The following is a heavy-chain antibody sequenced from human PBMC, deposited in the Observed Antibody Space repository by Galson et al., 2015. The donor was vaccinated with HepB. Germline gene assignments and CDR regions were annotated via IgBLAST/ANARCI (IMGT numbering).Heavy chain of an antibody. V-gene: IGHV7-4-1*02. CDR3: ARISAAGNPRYYYYGMDV. Sequence: SVKVSCKASGYTFTSYAMNWVRQAPGQGLEWMGWINTNTGNPTYAQGFTGRFVFSLDTSVSTAYLQISSLKAEDTAVYYSARISAAGNPRYYYYGMDVWGQGTTVTVSS. D-gene: IGHD6-13*01. CDR1: GYTFTSYA. J-gene: IGHJ6*02. CDR2: INTNTGNP.